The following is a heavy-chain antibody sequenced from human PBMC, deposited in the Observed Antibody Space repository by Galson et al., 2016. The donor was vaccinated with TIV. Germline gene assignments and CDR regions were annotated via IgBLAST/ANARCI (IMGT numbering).Heavy chain of an antibody. V-gene: IGHV3-23*01. CDR1: GFTFSSYA. J-gene: IGHJ6*03. Sequence: SLRLSCAASGFTFSSYAMNWVRQAPGKGLEWVSSISENSGSTDYADSVKGRFTFSRDNSKNTLYLQMNNLRVDDTAVFYCAKDFSYSSVSGYYYYYMDVWGKGTTVTVSS. D-gene: IGHD3-22*01. CDR2: ISENSGST. CDR3: AKDFSYSSVSGYYYYYMDV.